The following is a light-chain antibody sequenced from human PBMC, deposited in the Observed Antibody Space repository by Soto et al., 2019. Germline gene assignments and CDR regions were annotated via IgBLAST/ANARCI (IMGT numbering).Light chain of an antibody. Sequence: QSALTQPASVSGSPGQSITISCTGTSSDVGGYNYVSWYQQHPGKAPKLMIYDVSNRPSGVSNRFSGSKSGNTASLTISGFQAEDEADYYCSSYTSSSTLGVFGTGTKSPS. CDR1: SSDVGGYNY. CDR2: DVS. J-gene: IGLJ1*01. V-gene: IGLV2-14*01. CDR3: SSYTSSSTLGV.